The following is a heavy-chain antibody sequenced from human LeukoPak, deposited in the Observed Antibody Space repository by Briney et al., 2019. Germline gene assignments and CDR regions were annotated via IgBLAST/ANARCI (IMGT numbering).Heavy chain of an antibody. D-gene: IGHD2-2*02. CDR2: ISYDGSNK. V-gene: IGHV3-30*18. CDR3: AKGEYQLLYGGLGY. J-gene: IGHJ4*02. Sequence: GGSLRLCCAASGFTFSSYGMHWVRQAPGKGLEWVAVISYDGSNKYYADSVKGRFAISRDNSKNTLYLQMNSLRAEDTAVYYCAKGEYQLLYGGLGYWGQGTLVTVSS. CDR1: GFTFSSYG.